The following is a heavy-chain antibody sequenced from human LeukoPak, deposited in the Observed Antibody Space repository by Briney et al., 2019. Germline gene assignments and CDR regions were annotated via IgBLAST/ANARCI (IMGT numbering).Heavy chain of an antibody. CDR1: GFTFSSYG. J-gene: IGHJ4*02. D-gene: IGHD6-13*01. V-gene: IGHV3-33*06. Sequence: PGRSLRLSCAASGFTFSSYGMHWVRQAPGKGLEWVAVIWYDGSNKYYADSVKGRFTISRDNSKNTLYLQMNSLRAEDTAVHYCAKPFGSWSYYFDYWGQGTLVTVSS. CDR2: IWYDGSNK. CDR3: AKPFGSWSYYFDY.